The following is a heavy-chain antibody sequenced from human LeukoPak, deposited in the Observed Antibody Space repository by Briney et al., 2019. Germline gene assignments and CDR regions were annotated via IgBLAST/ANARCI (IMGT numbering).Heavy chain of an antibody. Sequence: GGSLRLSCAASGFTFSSYAMSWVRQAPGKGPEWVSYISESSSHIYYTDSVKGRFTISRDNAKNSLYLQMNSLRAEDTGIYYCARDRAPKARIGGMDVWGQGTTVIVSS. CDR3: ARDRAPKARIGGMDV. CDR2: ISESSSHI. J-gene: IGHJ6*02. CDR1: GFTFSSYA. D-gene: IGHD5-24*01. V-gene: IGHV3-21*06.